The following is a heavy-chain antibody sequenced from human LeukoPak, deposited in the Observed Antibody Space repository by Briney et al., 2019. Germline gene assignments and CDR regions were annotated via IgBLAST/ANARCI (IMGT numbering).Heavy chain of an antibody. CDR1: GFTFSSYA. CDR3: ARDPSVYSDSNNWFDP. Sequence: PGGSLRLSCAASGFTFSSYAMSWVRQAPGKGLEWVSAISGSGGSTYYADSVKGRFTISRDNARNALYLQMNSLRVEDTAVYYCARDPSVYSDSNNWFDPWGKGTLVTVSS. CDR2: ISGSGGST. V-gene: IGHV3-23*01. D-gene: IGHD4-11*01. J-gene: IGHJ5*02.